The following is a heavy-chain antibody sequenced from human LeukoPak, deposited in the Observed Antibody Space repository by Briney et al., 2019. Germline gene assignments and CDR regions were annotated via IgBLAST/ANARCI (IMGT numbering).Heavy chain of an antibody. CDR3: ARCSTTHCYYYYYMDV. V-gene: IGHV4-59*01. D-gene: IGHD2-2*01. J-gene: IGHJ6*03. CDR2: IYYSGST. CDR1: GGSLSSYY. Sequence: SETLSLTCTVSGGSLSSYYWSRLRQPPGKGLEWIGYIYYSGSTNYNPSLKSRVSISVDTSKNQFSLKLSSVTAADKAVDYCARCSTTHCYYYYYMDVWGKGTTVTVS.